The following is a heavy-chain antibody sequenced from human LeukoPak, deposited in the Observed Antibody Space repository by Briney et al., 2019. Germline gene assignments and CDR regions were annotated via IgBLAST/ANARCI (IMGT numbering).Heavy chain of an antibody. CDR2: IYYSGST. Sequence: SETLSLTCTVSGGSISSGDYYWNWIRQPPGKGLEWIGYIYYSGSTNYNPSLKSRVTISVDTSKNQFSLKLSSVTAADTAVYYCARDRLGVGRPGIAAVFFDYWGQGTLVTVSS. CDR3: ARDRLGVGRPGIAAVFFDY. J-gene: IGHJ4*02. CDR1: GGSISSGDYY. V-gene: IGHV4-61*08. D-gene: IGHD6-13*01.